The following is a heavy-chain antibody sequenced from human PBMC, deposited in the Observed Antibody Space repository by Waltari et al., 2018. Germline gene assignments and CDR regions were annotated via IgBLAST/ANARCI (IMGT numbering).Heavy chain of an antibody. Sequence: EVQLVESGGVVVQPGGSLRLSCAASGFTFDDYAMHWVRQAPGKGLEWVSLISWDGGSTYYADSVKGRFTISRDNSKNSLYLQMNSLRAEDTALYYCAKAGVVQGLRGPFDYWGQGTLVTVSS. CDR1: GFTFDDYA. J-gene: IGHJ4*02. CDR3: AKAGVVQGLRGPFDY. CDR2: ISWDGGST. V-gene: IGHV3-43D*03. D-gene: IGHD3-10*01.